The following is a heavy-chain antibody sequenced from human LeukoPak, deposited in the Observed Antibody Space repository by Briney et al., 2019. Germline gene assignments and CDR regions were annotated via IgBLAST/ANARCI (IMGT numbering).Heavy chain of an antibody. Sequence: ASVKVSCKASGYTFTSYYTHWVRQAPGQGLEWMGIINPSGGSTSYAQKFQGRVTMTRDTSTSTVYMELSSLRSEDTAVYYCARDGGSGYANWYFDLWGRGTLVTVSS. CDR3: ARDGGSGYANWYFDL. V-gene: IGHV1-46*01. D-gene: IGHD5-12*01. CDR1: GYTFTSYY. J-gene: IGHJ2*01. CDR2: INPSGGST.